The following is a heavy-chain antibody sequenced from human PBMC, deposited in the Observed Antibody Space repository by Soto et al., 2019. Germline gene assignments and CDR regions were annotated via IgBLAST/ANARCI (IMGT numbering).Heavy chain of an antibody. Sequence: QVQLQESGPGLVKSSETLSLTCSVSGDSSSTYYWGWIRQPPGKGLVWIGYINYSGRSNHNTSLKSRLSRAVDASTTQVYLKLTSVTAADTAVYYCARSYCADSVSCNWFDPWGQGTLVVVSS. CDR3: ARSYCADSVSCNWFDP. CDR1: GDSSSTYY. J-gene: IGHJ5*02. V-gene: IGHV4-59*01. CDR2: INYSGRS. D-gene: IGHD2-8*02.